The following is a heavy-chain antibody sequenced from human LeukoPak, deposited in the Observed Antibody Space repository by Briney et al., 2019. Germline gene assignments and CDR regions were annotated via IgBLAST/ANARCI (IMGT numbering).Heavy chain of an antibody. CDR3: ARGQGDAFDI. CDR2: IYTSGST. J-gene: IGHJ3*02. CDR1: GGSISSGSYY. V-gene: IGHV4-61*02. Sequence: PSETLSLTCTVSGGSISSGSYYWSWIRQPAGKGLEWIGRIYTSGSTNYNPSLKSRVTISVDSSKNQFSLKLSSVTAADTAVYYCARGQGDAFDIWGQGTMVTVSS.